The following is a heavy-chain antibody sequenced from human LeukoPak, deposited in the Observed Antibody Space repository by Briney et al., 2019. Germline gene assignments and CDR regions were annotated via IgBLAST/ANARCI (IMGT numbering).Heavy chain of an antibody. V-gene: IGHV3-21*01. D-gene: IGHD6-19*01. Sequence: KAGGSLRLSCAASGFTFSSYSMNWVRQAPGKGLEWVSSISSSSSYIYYADSVKGRFTISRDNAKSSLYLQMNSLRAEDTAVYYCARDLSVAGTGYWGQGTLVTVSS. J-gene: IGHJ4*02. CDR3: ARDLSVAGTGY. CDR1: GFTFSSYS. CDR2: ISSSSSYI.